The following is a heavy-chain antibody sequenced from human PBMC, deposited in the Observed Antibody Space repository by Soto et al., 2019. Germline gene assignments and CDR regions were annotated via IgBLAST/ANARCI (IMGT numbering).Heavy chain of an antibody. J-gene: IGHJ4*02. CDR2: INAGNGNT. D-gene: IGHD5-12*01. V-gene: IGHV1-3*01. CDR1: GYTYTSYA. Sequence: ASVKVSCKAPGYTYTSYAMHGVRHAPEQRLEWMGWINAGNGNTKYSQKFQGRVTITRDTSASTAYMELSSLRSEDTAVYYCAIVFFLYGGHDFPGFLAYRVKGTLVPGS. CDR3: AIVFFLYGGHDFPGFLAY.